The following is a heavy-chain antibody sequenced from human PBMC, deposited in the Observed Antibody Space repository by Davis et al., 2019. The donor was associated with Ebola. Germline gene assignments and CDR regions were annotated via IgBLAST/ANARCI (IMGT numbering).Heavy chain of an antibody. V-gene: IGHV5-51*01. J-gene: IGHJ4*02. CDR1: AYSFTSYW. CDR2: IYPGDSDT. CDR3: ARHSLDEAADY. Sequence: GESLKIPCKGSAYSFTSYWIGWVRQMPGKGLEWMGIIYPGDSDTRYSPSFQGQVTISADKSLSTAYLQWSSLKASDTAMYYCARHSLDEAADYWGQGTLVTVSS. D-gene: IGHD6-13*01.